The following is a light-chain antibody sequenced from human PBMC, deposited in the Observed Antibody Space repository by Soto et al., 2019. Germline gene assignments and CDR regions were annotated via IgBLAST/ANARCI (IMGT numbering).Light chain of an antibody. Sequence: EIVMTQSPLTLPVTPGAPASISCRSCQSLLYNHTSNYLDWYVQKPGQSPQILIYFGSNRAPGVPDRFSGSGSGTDFTLKINRVEAEDVGTYYCMQALQSLTLGQGTRLEIK. J-gene: IGKJ5*01. V-gene: IGKV2-28*01. CDR1: QSLLYNHTSNY. CDR2: FGS. CDR3: MQALQSLT.